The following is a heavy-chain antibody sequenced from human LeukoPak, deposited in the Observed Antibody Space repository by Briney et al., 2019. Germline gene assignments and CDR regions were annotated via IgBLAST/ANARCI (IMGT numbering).Heavy chain of an antibody. CDR3: ARDWDWTAAGVFNY. CDR2: IHHGGST. J-gene: IGHJ4*02. CDR1: GASISINNW. Sequence: SETLSLTCAVSGASISINNWWSWVRPSPGKGLEWIGDIHHGGSTKYNPSLKSRVTISVDKSKNQFSLNLSSVTAADTAVYYCARDWDWTAAGVFNYWGQGTLVTVSS. V-gene: IGHV4-4*02. D-gene: IGHD3-10*01.